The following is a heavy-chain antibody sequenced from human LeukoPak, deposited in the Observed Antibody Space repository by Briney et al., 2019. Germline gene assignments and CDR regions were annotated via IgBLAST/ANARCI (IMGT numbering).Heavy chain of an antibody. D-gene: IGHD4-17*01. V-gene: IGHV3-30-3*01. Sequence: GGSLRLSCAASGFTFSSYAMHWVRQAPGKGLEWVAVISYDESNKYYADSVKGRFTISRDNSKDSLYLHINSLRAEDTAVYYCTRERLYGASALDYWGQGIVVTVSS. CDR1: GFTFSSYA. J-gene: IGHJ4*02. CDR2: ISYDESNK. CDR3: TRERLYGASALDY.